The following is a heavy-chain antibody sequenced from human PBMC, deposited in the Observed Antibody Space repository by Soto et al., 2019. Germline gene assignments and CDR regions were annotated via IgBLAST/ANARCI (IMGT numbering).Heavy chain of an antibody. CDR1: GFTFSSYG. CDR2: IWYDGSNK. CDR3: ALLSGIWGSYRSTNYYYYMDV. V-gene: IGHV3-33*01. D-gene: IGHD3-16*02. J-gene: IGHJ6*03. Sequence: GGSLRLSCAASGFTFSSYGMHWVRQAPGKGLEWVAVIWYDGSNKYYADSVKGRFTISRDNSKNTLYLQMNSLRAEDTAVYYCALLSGIWGSYRSTNYYYYMDVWGKGTTVTVSS.